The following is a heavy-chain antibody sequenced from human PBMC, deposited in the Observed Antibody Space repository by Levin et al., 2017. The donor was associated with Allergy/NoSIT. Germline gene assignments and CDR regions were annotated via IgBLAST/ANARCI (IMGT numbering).Heavy chain of an antibody. CDR3: ARAPEQLVYAGDF. J-gene: IGHJ4*02. Sequence: ASVKVSCKASGYTFTTSYMHWVRQAPGQGLEWMGIINVSGGSTSYAPKFQGRVTMTRDTSTSTVYMELNSLRYEDTAVYYCARAPEQLVYAGDFWGQGTLVTVS. V-gene: IGHV1-46*01. CDR1: GYTFTTSY. D-gene: IGHD2-8*01. CDR2: INVSGGST.